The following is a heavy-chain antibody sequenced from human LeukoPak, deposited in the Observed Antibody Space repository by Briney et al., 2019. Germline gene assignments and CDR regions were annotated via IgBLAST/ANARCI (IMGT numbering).Heavy chain of an antibody. V-gene: IGHV3-48*03. CDR1: GFTFSSYE. CDR2: ISSSGSTI. J-gene: IGHJ4*02. Sequence: GGSLRLSCAASGFTFSSYEMNWVRQAPGKGLEWVSYISSSGSTIYYADSVKGRFTISRDNAKNSLYLQMYSLRAKDTAVYYCASSDRPDYWGQGTLVTVSS. D-gene: IGHD2-15*01. CDR3: ASSDRPDY.